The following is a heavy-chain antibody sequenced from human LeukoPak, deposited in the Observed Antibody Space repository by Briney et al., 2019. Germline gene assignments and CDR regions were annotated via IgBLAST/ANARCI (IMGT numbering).Heavy chain of an antibody. D-gene: IGHD6-19*01. Sequence: GGSLRLSCAASGFTFSNYAMHWVRQAPGKGVEWVAVISYDGSNKYYADSVKGRFTISRDNSNNTLYLQMNRLRAEDTAVYYCARAPIAVAGQFDYWGQGTLVTVSS. CDR2: ISYDGSNK. CDR3: ARAPIAVAGQFDY. CDR1: GFTFSNYA. J-gene: IGHJ4*02. V-gene: IGHV3-30*04.